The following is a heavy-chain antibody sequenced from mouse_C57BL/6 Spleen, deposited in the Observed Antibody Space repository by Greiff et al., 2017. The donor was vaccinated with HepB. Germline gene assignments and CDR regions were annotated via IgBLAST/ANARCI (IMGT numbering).Heavy chain of an antibody. CDR2: IDPETGGT. D-gene: IGHD2-1*01. J-gene: IGHJ2*01. CDR1: GYTFTDYE. Sequence: QVHVKQSGAELVRPGASVTLSCKASGYTFTDYEMHWVKQTPVHGLEWIGAIDPETGGTAYNQKFKGKAILTADKSSSTAYMELRSLTSEDSAVYYCTRLIYYGNFFDYWGQGTTLTVSS. V-gene: IGHV1-15*01. CDR3: TRLIYYGNFFDY.